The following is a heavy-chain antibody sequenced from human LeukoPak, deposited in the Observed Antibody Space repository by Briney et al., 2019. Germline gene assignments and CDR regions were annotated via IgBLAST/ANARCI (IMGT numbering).Heavy chain of an antibody. V-gene: IGHV4-34*01. J-gene: IGHJ6*03. Sequence: SETLSLTCAVYGGSFSGYYWSWIRQPPGKGLEWIGEINHSGSTNYNPSLKSRVTISVDTSKNQFSLKLSSVTAADTAVYYCAREYCSGGSYNYYYYYMDVWGKGTTVTVSS. CDR3: AREYCSGGSYNYYYYYMDV. CDR1: GGSFSGYY. D-gene: IGHD2-15*01. CDR2: INHSGST.